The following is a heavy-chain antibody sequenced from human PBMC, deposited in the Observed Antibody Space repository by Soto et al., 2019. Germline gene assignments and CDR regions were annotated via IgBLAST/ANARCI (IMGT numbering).Heavy chain of an antibody. CDR3: XXXGSAGN. J-gene: IGHJ4*02. D-gene: IGHD1-26*01. CDR1: GYTFTSYD. V-gene: IGHV1-8*01. CDR2: MNPNSGNT. Sequence: QVQLVQSGAEVKKPGASVKVSCKASGYTFTSYDXNXXXXXSGQGLEWMGWMNPNSGNTGDAQKFQGRVTMTRNTXXXXXXXXXXXLXXEDXAVXXXXXXGSAGNWGQGTLVTVSS.